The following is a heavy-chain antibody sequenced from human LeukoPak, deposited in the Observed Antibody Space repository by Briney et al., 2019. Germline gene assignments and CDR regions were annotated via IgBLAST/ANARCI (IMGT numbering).Heavy chain of an antibody. D-gene: IGHD3-22*01. CDR2: IYPGDSGT. J-gene: IGHJ4*02. Sequence: GESLKISCKGSGYSFTSYWIGWVRQMPGKGPEWMGIIYPGDSGTRYSPSFQGQVTISADKSISTAYLQWSSLKASDTAMYYCARTYYYDSSGYYSPLDWGQGTLVTVSS. CDR3: ARTYYYDSSGYYSPLD. CDR1: GYSFTSYW. V-gene: IGHV5-51*01.